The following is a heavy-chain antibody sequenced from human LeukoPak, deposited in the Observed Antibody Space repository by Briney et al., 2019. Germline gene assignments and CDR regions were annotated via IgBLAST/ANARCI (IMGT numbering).Heavy chain of an antibody. D-gene: IGHD5-18*01. CDR3: ARYTAMVAFHAHGFDI. CDR1: GGSISSYY. CDR2: IYYSGST. V-gene: IGHV4-59*01. J-gene: IGHJ3*02. Sequence: SETLSLTCTVSGGSISSYYWSWIRQPPGKGLEWIGYIYYSGSTNYNPSLKSRVTISVDTSKNQFSLKLRSVTAADTAVYYCARYTAMVAFHAHGFDIWGKGTMVTVS.